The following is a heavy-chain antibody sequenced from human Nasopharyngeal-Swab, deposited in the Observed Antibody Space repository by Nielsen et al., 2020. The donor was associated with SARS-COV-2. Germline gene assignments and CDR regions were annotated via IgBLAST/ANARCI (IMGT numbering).Heavy chain of an antibody. CDR2: SSVYNGNT. D-gene: IGHD1-26*01. V-gene: IGHV1-18*01. CDR3: ARVTWKLVGYYYYYGMDV. J-gene: IGHJ6*02. Sequence: ASVKVSCKASGYTFTNYGISWVRQAPGEGLEWMGWSSVYNGNTNYGQRVQGRVTMTTDTSTNTAYMELRSLRSDDTAVYCCARVTWKLVGYYYYYGMDVWGQGTTVTVSS. CDR1: GYTFTNYG.